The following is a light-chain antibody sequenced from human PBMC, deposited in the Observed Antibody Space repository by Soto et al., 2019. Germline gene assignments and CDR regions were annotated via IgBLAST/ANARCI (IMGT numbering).Light chain of an antibody. CDR2: DAS. V-gene: IGKV1-33*01. Sequence: DIQMTPSPSSLSASVGDRVTITCQASQDISNYLNWYQQKPGKAPKLLIYDASNLETGVPSRFSGSGSVTDFAFTISSLQPEDIATYYCQQYGNLPPTFGGGTKVEIK. J-gene: IGKJ4*01. CDR3: QQYGNLPPT. CDR1: QDISNY.